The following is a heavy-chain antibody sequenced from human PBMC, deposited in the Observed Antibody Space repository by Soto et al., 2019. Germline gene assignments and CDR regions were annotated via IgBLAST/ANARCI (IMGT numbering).Heavy chain of an antibody. D-gene: IGHD3-22*01. Sequence: GSLRLSCAASGFTFSNAWMSWVRQAPGKGLEWVGRIKSKTDGGTTDYAAPVKGRFTISRDDSKNTLYLQMNSLKTEDTAVYYCTTGGTYYYDSSGYYYGYYYYGMDVWGQGTTVTVSS. J-gene: IGHJ6*02. CDR3: TTGGTYYYDSSGYYYGYYYYGMDV. CDR2: IKSKTDGGTT. V-gene: IGHV3-15*01. CDR1: GFTFSNAW.